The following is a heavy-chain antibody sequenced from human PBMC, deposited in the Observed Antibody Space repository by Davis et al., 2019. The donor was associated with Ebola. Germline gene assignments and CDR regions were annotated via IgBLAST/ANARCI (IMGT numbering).Heavy chain of an antibody. CDR2: IIPIFGTA. Sequence: SVKVSCKASGGTFSSYAISWVRQAPGQGLEWMGGIIPIFGTANYAQKFQGRVTITADESTSTAYMELSSLRSEDTAVYYCARGHFGAAPYYYGMDVWGQGTTVTVSS. V-gene: IGHV1-69*13. CDR3: ARGHFGAAPYYYGMDV. J-gene: IGHJ6*02. D-gene: IGHD3-10*01. CDR1: GGTFSSYA.